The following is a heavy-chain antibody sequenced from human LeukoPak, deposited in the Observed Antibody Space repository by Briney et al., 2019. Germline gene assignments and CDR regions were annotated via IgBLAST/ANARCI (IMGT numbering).Heavy chain of an antibody. J-gene: IGHJ6*02. CDR1: GFTFDDYG. CDR3: AREVYCSSTSCAYGMDV. Sequence: GGSLRLSCAASGFTFDDYGMSWVRQVPGKGLEWVSGINWNGGSTGYVDSVKGRFTISRDNAKNSLYLQMNSLRAEDTAFYYCAREVYCSSTSCAYGMDVWGQGTTVTVSS. D-gene: IGHD2-2*01. CDR2: INWNGGST. V-gene: IGHV3-20*04.